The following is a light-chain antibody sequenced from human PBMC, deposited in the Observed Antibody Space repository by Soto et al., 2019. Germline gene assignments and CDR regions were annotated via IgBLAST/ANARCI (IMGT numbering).Light chain of an antibody. CDR3: QVWDSSSDRYVV. CDR2: YDS. Sequence: SYELTQPPSVSVAPGKTARITCGGNNIGSKSVHWYQQQPGQAPVLVIYYDSDRPSGIPERFSGSNSGNTATLTIRRVEAGDEADYYCQVWDSSSDRYVVFGGGTKLTV. CDR1: NIGSKS. V-gene: IGLV3-21*04. J-gene: IGLJ2*01.